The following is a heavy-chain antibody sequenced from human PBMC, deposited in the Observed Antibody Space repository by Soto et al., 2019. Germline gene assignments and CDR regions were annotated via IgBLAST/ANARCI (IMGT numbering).Heavy chain of an antibody. CDR1: GASITTKS. D-gene: IGHD6-13*01. CDR3: ARGLSWSPYFDL. J-gene: IGHJ4*02. Sequence: QVKLQESGPGLVKPSETLSLTCTVSGASITTKSWNWVRQSTGKGLEWIGYMYYSGTTNYNPSLKSRVTISIDTSKNQISINLTSVTAADTAIYYCARGLSWSPYFDLWGQGTRVTVSS. CDR2: MYYSGTT. V-gene: IGHV4-59*01.